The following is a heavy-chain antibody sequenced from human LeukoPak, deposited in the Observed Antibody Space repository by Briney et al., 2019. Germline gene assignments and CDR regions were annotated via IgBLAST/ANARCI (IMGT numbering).Heavy chain of an antibody. CDR1: GFTFSSYS. Sequence: PGGSLRLSCAASGFTFSSYSMNWVRQAPGKGLEWVSYISSSSGTIYYADSLKGRFTISRDNAKNSLYLQMNSLRAEDTALYYCAKAPGVAGTFDYWGQGTLVTVSS. CDR3: AKAPGVAGTFDY. CDR2: ISSSSGTI. J-gene: IGHJ4*02. D-gene: IGHD6-19*01. V-gene: IGHV3-48*04.